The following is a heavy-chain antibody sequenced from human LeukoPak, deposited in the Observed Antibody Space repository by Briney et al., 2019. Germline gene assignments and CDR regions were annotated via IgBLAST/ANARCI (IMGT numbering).Heavy chain of an antibody. J-gene: IGHJ6*03. CDR3: ARDKVDVLMVEDYYYYMDV. D-gene: IGHD2-8*01. V-gene: IGHV1-24*01. Sequence: ASVKVSCKVSGYTLTELSMHWVRQAPGKGLEWMGGFDPEDGETIYAQKFQGRVTMTEDTSTDTAYMELSSLRAEDTAVYYCARDKVDVLMVEDYYYYMDVWGKGTTVTVSS. CDR1: GYTLTELS. CDR2: FDPEDGET.